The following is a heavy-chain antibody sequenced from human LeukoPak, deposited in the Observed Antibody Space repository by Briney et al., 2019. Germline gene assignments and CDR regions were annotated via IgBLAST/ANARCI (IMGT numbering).Heavy chain of an antibody. CDR3: ARVHQTGYSIFDI. Sequence: SQTLSLTCTVSGGSISSGGYYWSWIRQHPGKGLEWIGYIYYSGSTYYNLSLKSRVTISVDTSKNHFSLKLSSVTAADTAVYYCARVHQTGYSIFDIWGQGTMVTVSS. D-gene: IGHD3-9*01. V-gene: IGHV4-31*03. CDR2: IYYSGST. J-gene: IGHJ3*02. CDR1: GGSISSGGYY.